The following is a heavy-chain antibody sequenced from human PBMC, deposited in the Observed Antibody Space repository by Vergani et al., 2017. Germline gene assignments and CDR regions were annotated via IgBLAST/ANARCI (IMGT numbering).Heavy chain of an antibody. V-gene: IGHV4-30-2*01. CDR2: IFQSGSP. J-gene: IGHJ4*02. D-gene: IGHD3-10*01. CDR1: GGSISSGAFS. Sequence: QLQLQESGSGLVKPSQTLSLNCAASGGSISSGAFSWGWIRQPPGRGLQWIGHIFQSGSPDYKLKSRVNISLDKSKNHFSLSLSSVTAADTAVYYCVRRNNVVRETDYFDTWGQGTLVSVSS. CDR3: VRRNNVVRETDYFDT.